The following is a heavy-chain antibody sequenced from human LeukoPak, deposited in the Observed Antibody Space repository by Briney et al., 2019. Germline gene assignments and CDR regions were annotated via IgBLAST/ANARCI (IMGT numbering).Heavy chain of an antibody. CDR2: IRYDGSNK. V-gene: IGHV3-30*02. CDR1: GFTFSSYG. CDR3: AKATRGITIFGVVTDGYYFDN. Sequence: PGGSLRLSCAASGFTFSSYGMHWVRQAPGKGLEWVAFIRYDGSNKYYADSVKGRFTISRDNSKNTLYLQMNSLRAEDTAVYYCAKATRGITIFGVVTDGYYFDNWGQGTLVTVSS. J-gene: IGHJ4*02. D-gene: IGHD3-3*01.